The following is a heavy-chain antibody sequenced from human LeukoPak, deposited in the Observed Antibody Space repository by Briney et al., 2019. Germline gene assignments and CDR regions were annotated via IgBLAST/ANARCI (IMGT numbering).Heavy chain of an antibody. CDR1: GYTFTGYY. CDR2: INPNSGGT. CDR3: ARAGLTTYYYDSSGYYYGDY. Sequence: ASVKVSCKASGYTFTGYYMHWVRQAPGQGLEWMGWINPNSGGTNYAQKFQGWVTMTRDTSISTAYMELSRLRSDDTAVYYCARAGLTTYYYDSSGYYYGDYWGQGTLVTVSS. V-gene: IGHV1-2*04. D-gene: IGHD3-22*01. J-gene: IGHJ4*02.